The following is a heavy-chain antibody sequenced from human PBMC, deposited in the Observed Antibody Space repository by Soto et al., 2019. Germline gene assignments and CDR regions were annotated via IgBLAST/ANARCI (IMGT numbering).Heavy chain of an antibody. D-gene: IGHD2-2*01. J-gene: IGHJ6*02. CDR2: ISYDGSNK. CDR1: GFTFSSYG. Sequence: PGGSLRLSCAASGFTFSSYGMHWVRQSPGKGLGWVAVISYDGSNKYYADSVKGRFTISRDNSKNTLYLQMNSLRAEDTAVYYCAKDLGYCSSTSCYYYYYGMDVWGQGTTVTVSS. CDR3: AKDLGYCSSTSCYYYYYGMDV. V-gene: IGHV3-30*18.